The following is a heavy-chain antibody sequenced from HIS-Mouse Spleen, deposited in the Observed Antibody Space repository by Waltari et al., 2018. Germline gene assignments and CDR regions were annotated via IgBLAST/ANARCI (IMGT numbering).Heavy chain of an antibody. CDR2: IGTAGDP. CDR1: GFTFSSYD. V-gene: IGHV3-13*05. D-gene: IGHD1-26*01. CDR3: ARFSGSYYPYFDY. J-gene: IGHJ4*02. Sequence: EVQLVESGGGLVQPGGSPRLSCAASGFTFSSYDMHWVRQATGKGLEWVSAIGTAGDPYYPGSVKGRFTISRENAKNSLYLQMNSLRAGDTAVYYCARFSGSYYPYFDYWGQGTLVTVSS.